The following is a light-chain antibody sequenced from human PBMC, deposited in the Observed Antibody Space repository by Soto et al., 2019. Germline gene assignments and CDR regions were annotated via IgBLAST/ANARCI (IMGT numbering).Light chain of an antibody. CDR3: QQYSTYST. CDR1: QSISSY. Sequence: DIQMTQSPSSLSASVGDRVTITCRASQSISSYLNWYQQKPGKAPKLLIYAASSLQSGVPSRFSGSGSGTEFTLTISSLQPDDFATYYCQQYSTYSTFGQGTRLAIK. V-gene: IGKV1-39*01. CDR2: AAS. J-gene: IGKJ5*01.